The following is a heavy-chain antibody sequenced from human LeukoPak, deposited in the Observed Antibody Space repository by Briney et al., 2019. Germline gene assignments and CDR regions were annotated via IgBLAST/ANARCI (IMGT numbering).Heavy chain of an antibody. CDR2: FSSGGRT. CDR1: GFTFSSYS. D-gene: IGHD3-16*01. Sequence: GGSLRLSCAASGFTFSSYSMNWVRQAPGKGLEWVSVFSSGGRTYYAGSVKGRFTISRDDSKNTLYLQMNSLRAEDTAVYYCARDGAVSGIDYWGQGTLVTVSS. J-gene: IGHJ4*02. CDR3: ARDGAVSGIDY. V-gene: IGHV3-53*01.